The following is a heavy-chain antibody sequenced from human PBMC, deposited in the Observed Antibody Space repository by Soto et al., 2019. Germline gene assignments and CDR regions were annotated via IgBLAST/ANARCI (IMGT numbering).Heavy chain of an antibody. D-gene: IGHD3-3*01. J-gene: IGHJ3*02. CDR3: TTDRALRFLCDAFDI. CDR2: IKSKTDGGTT. CDR1: GFTFSNAW. Sequence: GGSLRLSCAASGFTFSNAWMSWVRQAPGKGLEWVGRIKSKTDGGTTDYAAPVKGRFNISRDDSKNTLYLQMNSLKTEDTAVYYCTTDRALRFLCDAFDIWGQGTMVTVSS. V-gene: IGHV3-15*01.